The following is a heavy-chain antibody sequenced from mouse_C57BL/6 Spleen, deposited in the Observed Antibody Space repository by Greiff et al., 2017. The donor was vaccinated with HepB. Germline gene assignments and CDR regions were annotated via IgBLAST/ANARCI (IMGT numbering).Heavy chain of an antibody. V-gene: IGHV1-18*01. CDR1: GYTFTDYN. D-gene: IGHD2-5*01. CDR2: INPNNGGT. J-gene: IGHJ3*01. CDR3: ARKGYYSKGGFAY. Sequence: VQLKESGPELVKPGASVKIPCKASGYTFTDYNMDWVKQSHGKSLEWIGDINPNNGGTIYNQKFKGKATLTVDKSSSTAYMELRSLTSEDTAVYYCARKGYYSKGGFAYWGQGTLVTVSA.